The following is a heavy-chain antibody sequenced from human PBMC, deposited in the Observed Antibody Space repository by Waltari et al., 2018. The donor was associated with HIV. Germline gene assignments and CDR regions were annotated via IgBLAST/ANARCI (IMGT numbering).Heavy chain of an antibody. Sequence: EVQLVESGGGLVKPGGSLRLSCAASGFTFRSYSMTWFRQAPGKGLEWVSSISSSSNYIYYADSVKGRFTISRDNAKNSLYLQMNSLRAEDTAVYYCARGGQSREDAFDIWGQGTMVTVSS. CDR1: GFTFRSYS. D-gene: IGHD1-26*01. J-gene: IGHJ3*02. CDR3: ARGGQSREDAFDI. V-gene: IGHV3-21*01. CDR2: ISSSSNYI.